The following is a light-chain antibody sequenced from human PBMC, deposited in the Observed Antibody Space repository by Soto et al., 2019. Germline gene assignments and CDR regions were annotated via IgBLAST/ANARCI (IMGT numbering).Light chain of an antibody. CDR2: DAS. Sequence: DIPMTQYPSTLPASVGDRVTITCRASQSISSWLAWYQQKPGKAPKLLIYDASSLESGVPSRFSGSGSGTECTLTISSLQPDDVATYYCQQYKSYAFTVGGATKVEI. V-gene: IGKV1-5*01. CDR3: QQYKSYAFT. J-gene: IGKJ4*01. CDR1: QSISSW.